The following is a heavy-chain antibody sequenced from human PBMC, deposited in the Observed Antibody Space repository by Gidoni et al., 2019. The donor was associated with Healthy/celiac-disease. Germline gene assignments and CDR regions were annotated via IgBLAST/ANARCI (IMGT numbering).Heavy chain of an antibody. CDR1: GGFFSGYY. CDR3: ARVGILTGFEGFDY. V-gene: IGHV4-34*01. J-gene: IGHJ4*02. CDR2: INHSEST. D-gene: IGHD3-9*01. Sequence: QVQLQQWGAGLLKPSETLSLPCAVSGGFFSGYYWSWIRQPPGKGLEWIGEINHSESTNYNPSLKSRVTISVDTSKNQFSLKLSSVTAADTAVYYCARVGILTGFEGFDYWGQGTLVTVSS.